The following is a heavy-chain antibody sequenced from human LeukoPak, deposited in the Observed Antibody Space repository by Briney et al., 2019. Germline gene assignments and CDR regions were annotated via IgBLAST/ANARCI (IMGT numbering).Heavy chain of an antibody. Sequence: SETLSLTCTVSGGSISSYYWSWIRQPPGKGLEWIGYIYYSGSTNYNPSLKSRVTISVDTSKNQFSLKLSSVTAADTAVYYCAKRSDYGSTGNYFDSWGQGTPVTVSS. CDR2: IYYSGST. J-gene: IGHJ4*02. CDR1: GGSISSYY. D-gene: IGHD4-23*01. CDR3: AKRSDYGSTGNYFDS. V-gene: IGHV4-59*08.